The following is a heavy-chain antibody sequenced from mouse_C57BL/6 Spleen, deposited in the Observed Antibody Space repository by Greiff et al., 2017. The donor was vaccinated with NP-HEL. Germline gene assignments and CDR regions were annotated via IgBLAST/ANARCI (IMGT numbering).Heavy chain of an antibody. D-gene: IGHD2-3*01. J-gene: IGHJ3*01. V-gene: IGHV1-53*01. CDR3: ARSPDGYYVRAWFAY. CDR1: GYTFTSYW. CDR2: INPSNGGT. Sequence: VQLQQSGTELVKPGASVKLSCKASGYTFTSYWMHWVKQRPGQGLEWIGNINPSNGGTNYNEKFKSKATLTVDKSSSTAYMQLSSLTSEDSAVYYCARSPDGYYVRAWFAYWGQGTLVTVSA.